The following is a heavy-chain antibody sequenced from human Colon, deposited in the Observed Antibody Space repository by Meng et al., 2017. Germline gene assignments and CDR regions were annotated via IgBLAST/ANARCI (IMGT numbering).Heavy chain of an antibody. CDR2: ISGRGDEP. J-gene: IGHJ2*01. Sequence: EVQLVESGGGLVKPGGSLRLSCIVSGFTISNACMSWVRQAPGKGLEWVSTISGRGDEPFYADSVKGQFTISRDNSKNTVYLQMNSLRADDTALYYCAKGGHFSFFDVWGRGTLVTVSS. CDR1: GFTISNAC. D-gene: IGHD3-16*02. V-gene: IGHV3-23*04. CDR3: AKGGHFSFFDV.